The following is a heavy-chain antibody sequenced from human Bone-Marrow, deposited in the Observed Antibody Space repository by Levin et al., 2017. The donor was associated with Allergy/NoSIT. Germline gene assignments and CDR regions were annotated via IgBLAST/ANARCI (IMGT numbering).Heavy chain of an antibody. CDR3: TTVILYYDILTGYYQQYYFDY. CDR2: IKSKTDGGTT. V-gene: IGHV3-15*01. Sequence: PGGSLRLSCAASGFTFSNAWMSWVRQAPGKGLEWVGRIKSKTDGGTTDYAAPVKGRFTISRDDSKNTLYLQMNSLKTEDTAVYYCTTVILYYDILTGYYQQYYFDYWGQGTLVTVSS. CDR1: GFTFSNAW. J-gene: IGHJ4*02. D-gene: IGHD3-9*01.